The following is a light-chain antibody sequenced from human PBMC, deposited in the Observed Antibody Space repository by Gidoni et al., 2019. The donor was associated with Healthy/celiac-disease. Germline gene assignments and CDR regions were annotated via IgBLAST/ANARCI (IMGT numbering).Light chain of an antibody. Sequence: HSALPQPASVPGPPGQSLTISCTGTSSDVGGYNYVSWYQQHPGKAPKLMIYDVSNRPSGVSNRFSGSKSGNTASLTISGLQAEDEADYYCSSYTSSSTNVVFGGGTKLTVL. CDR2: DVS. J-gene: IGLJ2*01. CDR3: SSYTSSSTNVV. CDR1: SSDVGGYNY. V-gene: IGLV2-14*03.